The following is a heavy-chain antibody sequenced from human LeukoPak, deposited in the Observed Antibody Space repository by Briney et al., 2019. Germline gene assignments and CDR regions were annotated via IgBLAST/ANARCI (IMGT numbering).Heavy chain of an antibody. CDR2: INGDGSST. J-gene: IGHJ4*02. CDR3: ARDLGGGWYFN. V-gene: IGHV3-74*01. Sequence: GGSLRLSCAASGFTIRNYWMHWVRQVPGKGLMWVSHINGDGSSTNYADSVKGRFTISRDNAKNTLSLQMNSLRAEDTAVYYCARDLGGGWYFNWGQGTLVTVSS. CDR1: GFTIRNYW. D-gene: IGHD2-15*01.